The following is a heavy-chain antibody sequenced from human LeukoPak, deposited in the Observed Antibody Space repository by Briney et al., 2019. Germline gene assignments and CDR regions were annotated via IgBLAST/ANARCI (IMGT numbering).Heavy chain of an antibody. V-gene: IGHV3-66*01. D-gene: IGHD5-12*01. Sequence: GGSLRLSRAASGFTFSSYWMSWVRQAPGKGLEWVSLIYSGGSTYYADSVKGRFTISRDNSKNTLYLQMNSLRAEDTAVYYCARVSGYDWESFYDYWGQGTLVTVAS. CDR2: IYSGGST. CDR3: ARVSGYDWESFYDY. CDR1: GFTFSSYW. J-gene: IGHJ4*02.